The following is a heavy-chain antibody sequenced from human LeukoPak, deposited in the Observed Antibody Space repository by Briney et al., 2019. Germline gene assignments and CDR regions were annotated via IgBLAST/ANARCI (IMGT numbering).Heavy chain of an antibody. D-gene: IGHD4-17*01. CDR2: IQTSGRV. Sequence: SQTLSLTCSVSGGSVTSGPNYWNWIRRPAGKGLEWIGRIQTSGRVNYNPSLKSRVTVYLDTPKNLVSLKLTSVTAADTAVYYCARDRGNGDYGHYFDSCGQGTQLTVSS. CDR1: GGSVTSGPNY. CDR3: ARDRGNGDYGHYFDS. V-gene: IGHV4-61*02. J-gene: IGHJ4*02.